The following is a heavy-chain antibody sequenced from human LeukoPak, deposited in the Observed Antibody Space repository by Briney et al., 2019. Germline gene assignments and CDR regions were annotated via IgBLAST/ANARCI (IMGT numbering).Heavy chain of an antibody. CDR2: ISDSGRDT. Sequence: GGSLRLSCAASGFTFSSYGMSWVRQAPGKGLEWVSAISDSGRDTYFADSVKGRFTISRDNSKNALYLQMNSLRAEDSAIYYCAQMVPLSSSSVYFDYWGQGTLVTVSS. CDR1: GFTFSSYG. CDR3: AQMVPLSSSSVYFDY. V-gene: IGHV3-23*01. D-gene: IGHD6-6*01. J-gene: IGHJ4*02.